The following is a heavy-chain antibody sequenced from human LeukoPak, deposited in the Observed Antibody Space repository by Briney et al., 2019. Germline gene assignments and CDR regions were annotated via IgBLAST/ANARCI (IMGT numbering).Heavy chain of an antibody. Sequence: SETLSLTCTVSGGSISSYYWSWIRQPPGKGLEWIGYIYYSGSTNYNPSLKSRVTISVDTSKSQFSLKLSSVTAADTAVYYCARALHYYDSSGYYYKPGGYYFDYWGQGTLVTVSS. CDR1: GGSISSYY. J-gene: IGHJ4*02. CDR3: ARALHYYDSSGYYYKPGGYYFDY. CDR2: IYYSGST. D-gene: IGHD3-22*01. V-gene: IGHV4-59*12.